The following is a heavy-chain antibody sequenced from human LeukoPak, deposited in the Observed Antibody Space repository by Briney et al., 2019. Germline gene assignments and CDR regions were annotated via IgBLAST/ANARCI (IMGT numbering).Heavy chain of an antibody. Sequence: SETLSLTCTVSGGSISSSSYYWGWIRQPPGKGLEWIGSIYYSGSTYYNPSLKSRVTISVDTSKNQFSLKLSSVTAADTAVYYCARGAAAIDWFDPWGQEPWSPSPQ. CDR3: ARGAAAIDWFDP. V-gene: IGHV4-39*07. D-gene: IGHD2-2*01. CDR2: IYYSGST. J-gene: IGHJ5*02. CDR1: GGSISSSSYY.